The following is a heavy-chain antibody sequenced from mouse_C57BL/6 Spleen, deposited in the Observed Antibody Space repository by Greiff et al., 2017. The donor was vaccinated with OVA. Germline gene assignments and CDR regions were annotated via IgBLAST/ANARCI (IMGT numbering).Heavy chain of an antibody. D-gene: IGHD2-12*01. CDR3: ARGPLLFDY. Sequence: DVMLVESGGGLVKPGGSLKLSCAASGFTFSSYTMSWVRQTPEKRLEWVATISGGGGNTYYPDSVKGRFTISRDNATNTLYLQMSSLRSEDTALYYCARGPLLFDYWGQGTTLTVSS. CDR2: ISGGGGNT. CDR1: GFTFSSYT. V-gene: IGHV5-9*01. J-gene: IGHJ2*01.